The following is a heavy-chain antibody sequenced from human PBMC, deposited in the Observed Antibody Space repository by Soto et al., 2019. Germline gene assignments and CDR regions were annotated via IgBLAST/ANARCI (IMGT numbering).Heavy chain of an antibody. V-gene: IGHV3-48*01. CDR3: AREADYVNWFDP. D-gene: IGHD4-17*01. CDR2: ISSSSSTI. Sequence: PGRSLRLSCAVSGFTFSSYSMNWVRQAPGKGLEWVSYISSSSSTIYYADSVKGRFTISRDNAKNSLYLQMNSLRAEDTAVYYCAREADYVNWFDPRGQGTLVTVSS. CDR1: GFTFSSYS. J-gene: IGHJ5*02.